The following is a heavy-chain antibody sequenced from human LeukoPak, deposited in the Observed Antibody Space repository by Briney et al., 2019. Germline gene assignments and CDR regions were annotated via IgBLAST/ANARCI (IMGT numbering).Heavy chain of an antibody. Sequence: GGSLRLSCAASGFTFSSYSMNWVRQAPGKGLEWVSYISSSSSTIYYADSVKGRFTISRDNAKNSLYLQMNSLRAEDTAVYYCARDYGDYEAHAFDIWGQGTMVTVSS. CDR1: GFTFSSYS. CDR3: ARDYGDYEAHAFDI. V-gene: IGHV3-48*01. D-gene: IGHD4-17*01. J-gene: IGHJ3*02. CDR2: ISSSSSTI.